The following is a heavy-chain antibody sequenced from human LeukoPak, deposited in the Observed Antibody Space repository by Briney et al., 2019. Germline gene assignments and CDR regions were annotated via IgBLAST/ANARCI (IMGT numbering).Heavy chain of an antibody. J-gene: IGHJ6*04. V-gene: IGHV3-7*01. CDR1: GFTFSSYW. CDR3: AELGITMIGGV. CDR2: IKQDGSEK. D-gene: IGHD3-10*02. Sequence: GGSLRLSCAASGFTFSSYWMSWGRQAPGKGLEWVANIKQDGSEKYYADSVKGRFTISRDNAKNSLYLQMNSLRAEDTAVYYCAELGITMIGGVWGKGTTVTISS.